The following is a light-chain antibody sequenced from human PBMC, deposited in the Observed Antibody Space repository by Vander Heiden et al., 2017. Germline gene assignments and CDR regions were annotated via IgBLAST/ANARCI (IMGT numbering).Light chain of an antibody. CDR1: QSVSIN. V-gene: IGKV3D-15*01. Sequence: EIVITQSPATLSVSPGERVTLSCRASQSVSINLAWYQQKPGQAPRLLIYVASTRATCIPARFSGSGSGTEFTLTISSLQSDDSAVYYCQQYNNWPRTFGHGTKVEIK. CDR3: QQYNNWPRT. J-gene: IGKJ1*01. CDR2: VAS.